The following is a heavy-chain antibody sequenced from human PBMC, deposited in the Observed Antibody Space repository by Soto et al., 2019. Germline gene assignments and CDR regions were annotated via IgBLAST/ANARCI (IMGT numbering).Heavy chain of an antibody. CDR2: TYYRSKWYS. CDR1: GDSVSSNSAA. D-gene: IGHD2-15*01. Sequence: SQTLSLTCAISGDSVSSNSAAWNWIRQPPSRGLEWLGRTYYRSKWYSDYAVSVKGRITINPDTSKNQFSLQLNSVTPEDAAMYYCARIVGGSSDYWGQGTLVTVSS. J-gene: IGHJ4*02. V-gene: IGHV6-1*01. CDR3: ARIVGGSSDY.